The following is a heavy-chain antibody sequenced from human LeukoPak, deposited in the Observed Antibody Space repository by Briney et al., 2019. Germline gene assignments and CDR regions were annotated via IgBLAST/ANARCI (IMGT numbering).Heavy chain of an antibody. CDR1: GYIFSTAW. CDR2: IKRDGSEK. Sequence: GGSLRLSCAASGYIFSTAWMSWVRQVPGKGLEWVANIKRDGSEKYYVDSVKGRFTISRDNAKNSLYLQMNSLKAQDTAVYYCARDPSAAYWGQGTLVTVSS. D-gene: IGHD2-15*01. J-gene: IGHJ4*02. CDR3: ARDPSAAY. V-gene: IGHV3-7*01.